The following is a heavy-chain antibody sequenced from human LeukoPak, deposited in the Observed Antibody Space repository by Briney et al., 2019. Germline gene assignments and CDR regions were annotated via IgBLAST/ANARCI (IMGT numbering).Heavy chain of an antibody. Sequence: SETLSLTCAVYGGSFSGYYWSWIRQPPGKGLEWIGEINHSGSTNYNPSLKRRVTISVDTSKNQFSLKLSSVTAADTAVYYCARGKPRYDFWSGYYRLAFDYWGQGTLVTVSS. V-gene: IGHV4-34*01. CDR2: INHSGST. D-gene: IGHD3-3*01. J-gene: IGHJ4*02. CDR1: GGSFSGYY. CDR3: ARGKPRYDFWSGYYRLAFDY.